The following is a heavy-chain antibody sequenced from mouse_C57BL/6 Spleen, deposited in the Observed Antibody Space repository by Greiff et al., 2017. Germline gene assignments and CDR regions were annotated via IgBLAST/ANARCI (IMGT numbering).Heavy chain of an antibody. J-gene: IGHJ3*01. CDR2: FYPGSGSI. V-gene: IGHV1-62-2*01. Sequence: QVQLQQSGAELVKPGASVKLSCKASGYTFTEYTIHWVKQRSGQGLEWIGWFYPGSGSIKYNEKFKDKATLTADKSSSTVYMELSRLTSEDSAVYFCARHERIYYDYGEAWFAYWGQGTLVTVSA. CDR3: ARHERIYYDYGEAWFAY. D-gene: IGHD2-4*01. CDR1: GYTFTEYT.